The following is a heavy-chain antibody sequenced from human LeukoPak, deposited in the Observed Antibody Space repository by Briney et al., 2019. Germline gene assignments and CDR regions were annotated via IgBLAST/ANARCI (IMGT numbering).Heavy chain of an antibody. CDR3: ARAYSSVASCDY. CDR2: ITSSGTTI. D-gene: IGHD6-19*01. CDR1: GFRFRSYE. J-gene: IGHJ4*02. Sequence: GGSLRLSCAPSGFRFRSYEMNWVRQAPGKGLEWVSYITSSGTTIHYADSVKGRFTISRDNAKNSLYLQMNRLRAEDTAGYYCARAYSSVASCDYWGQGTLVTVSS. V-gene: IGHV3-48*03.